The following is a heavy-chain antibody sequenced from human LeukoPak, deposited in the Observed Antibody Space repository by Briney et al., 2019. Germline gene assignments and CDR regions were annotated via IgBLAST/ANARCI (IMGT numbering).Heavy chain of an antibody. CDR1: GGSISIYY. J-gene: IGHJ3*02. CDR2: IYDSGST. V-gene: IGHV4-59*07. D-gene: IGHD5-12*01. CDR3: ARGGASGYDDAFDI. Sequence: SDTLSLTCTVCGGSISIYYGSWIRQPPGKGLEWIGYIYDSGSTNYNPSLKSRITISVDTSKNQLSLKLSSVTAADTAVYYCARGGASGYDDAFDIWGQGTMVTVSS.